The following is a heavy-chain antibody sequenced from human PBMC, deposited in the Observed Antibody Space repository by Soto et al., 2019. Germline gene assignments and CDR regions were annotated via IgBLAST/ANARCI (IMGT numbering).Heavy chain of an antibody. CDR1: GFTFSSHS. J-gene: IGHJ3*02. CDR2: ISSSSSYI. D-gene: IGHD2-2*01. Sequence: VGSLRLSCAASGFTFSSHSMNWVRQAPGKGLEWVSSISSSSSYIYYADSVKGRFTISRDNAKNSLYLQMNSLRAEDTAVYYCARVGGGYQLLHAFDIWGQGTMVTVSS. CDR3: ARVGGGYQLLHAFDI. V-gene: IGHV3-21*01.